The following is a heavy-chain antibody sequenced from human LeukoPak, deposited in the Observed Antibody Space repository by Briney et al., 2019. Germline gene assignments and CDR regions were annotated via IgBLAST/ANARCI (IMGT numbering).Heavy chain of an antibody. J-gene: IGHJ4*02. CDR2: ISWNSGSI. CDR3: AKAKSFGVVSLFDY. Sequence: GGSLRLSCAASGFTFDDYAMHWVRQAPGKGLEWVSGISWNSGSIGYADSVKGRFTISRDNAKNSLYLQMNSLRAEDTALYYCAKAKSFGVVSLFDYWGQGTLVTVSS. CDR1: GFTFDDYA. V-gene: IGHV3-9*01. D-gene: IGHD3-3*01.